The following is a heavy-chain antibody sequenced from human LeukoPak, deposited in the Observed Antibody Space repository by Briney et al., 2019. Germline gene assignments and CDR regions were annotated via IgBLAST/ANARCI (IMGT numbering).Heavy chain of an antibody. D-gene: IGHD3-16*01. J-gene: IGHJ5*02. Sequence: SETLSLTCTVSGASISSYYWTWIRQPPGKGLEWIGYIYYSGSTNYNPSLKSRVTFSVDTSKNQLSLKLNSVTAADTAVYYCARDRPMGAPWTWFDPWGQGTLVTVSS. CDR2: IYYSGST. CDR1: GASISSYY. CDR3: ARDRPMGAPWTWFDP. V-gene: IGHV4-59*01.